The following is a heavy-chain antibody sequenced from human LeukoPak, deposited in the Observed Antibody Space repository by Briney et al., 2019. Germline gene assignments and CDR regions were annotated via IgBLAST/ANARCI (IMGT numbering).Heavy chain of an antibody. Sequence: ASVKVSCKASGYTFTSYDINWVRQATGQGLEWMGWMNPNSGNTGYAQKFQGRVTITRNTSISTAYMELSSLRSEDTAVYYCARFRGATRYYYYMDVWGKGTTVTASS. CDR1: GYTFTSYD. V-gene: IGHV1-8*03. J-gene: IGHJ6*03. CDR3: ARFRGATRYYYYMDV. CDR2: MNPNSGNT. D-gene: IGHD1-26*01.